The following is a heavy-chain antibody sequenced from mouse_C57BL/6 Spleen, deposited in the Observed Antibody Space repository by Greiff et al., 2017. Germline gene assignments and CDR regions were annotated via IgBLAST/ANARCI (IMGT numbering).Heavy chain of an antibody. D-gene: IGHD3-2*02. V-gene: IGHV1-19*01. CDR3: AREETAQASYFDY. J-gene: IGHJ2*01. CDR1: GYTFTDYY. Sequence: VQLQQSGPVLVKPGASVKMSCKASGYTFTDYYMNWVKQSHGKSLEWIGVINPYNGGTSYNQKFKGKATLTVDKSSSTAYMELNSLTSEDSAVYYCAREETAQASYFDYWGQGTTLTVSS. CDR2: INPYNGGT.